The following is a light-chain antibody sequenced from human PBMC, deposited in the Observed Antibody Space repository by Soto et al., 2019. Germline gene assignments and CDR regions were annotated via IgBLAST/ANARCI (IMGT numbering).Light chain of an antibody. V-gene: IGLV2-14*01. CDR1: RSDVGGYNY. J-gene: IGLJ2*01. CDR3: SSYTSTSTVI. Sequence: QSALTQPASVSGSPGQSITISCTGTRSDVGGYNYVSWYQQYPGKVPKLIIYEVRNRPSGVSNRFFGSKSGSTASLTISGLQAEDEADYYCSSYTSTSTVIFGGGTKVTVL. CDR2: EVR.